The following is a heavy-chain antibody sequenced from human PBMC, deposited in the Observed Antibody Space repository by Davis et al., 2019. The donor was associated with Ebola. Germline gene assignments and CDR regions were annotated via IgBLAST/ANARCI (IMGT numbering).Heavy chain of an antibody. CDR3: AKDLIAVGASY. CDR2: TSYDGTIK. D-gene: IGHD1-26*01. CDR1: GFTFNRYA. V-gene: IGHV3-30-3*01. Sequence: PGGSLRLSCAASGFTFNRYAMHWVRQAPGKGLEWVALTSYDGTIKYYADSVRGRFTLSRDNSKNTLYLQMNSLRVEDTAVYYCAKDLIAVGASYWGQGTLVTVSS. J-gene: IGHJ4*02.